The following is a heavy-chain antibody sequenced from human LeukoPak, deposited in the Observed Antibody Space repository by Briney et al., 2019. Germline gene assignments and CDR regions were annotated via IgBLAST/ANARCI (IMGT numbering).Heavy chain of an antibody. D-gene: IGHD5-18*01. J-gene: IGHJ5*02. V-gene: IGHV5-51*01. CDR3: ARHLRLWQNWFDP. CDR1: GYSFTNYW. Sequence: GESLKISCKGSGYSFTNYWIGWVRQMPGKGPEWMGIIYPGDSDTRYSPSFQGQVTISADKSISTAYLQWSSLKSSDTAMYYCARHLRLWQNWFDPWGQGTLVTVSS. CDR2: IYPGDSDT.